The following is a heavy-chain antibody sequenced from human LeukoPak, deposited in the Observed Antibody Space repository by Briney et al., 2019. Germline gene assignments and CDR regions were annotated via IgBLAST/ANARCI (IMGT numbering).Heavy chain of an antibody. CDR2: VQSKTDGGTI. Sequence: GGSLRLSCASSGFTFRSFGMSWVRQAPGKGLEWVGRVQSKTDGGTIEYAAPVKGRFTISRDDSKTTLYLQMNSLKTEDTGVYYCSSLMIRGIINIWGQGTLVTVSS. CDR1: GFTFRSFG. V-gene: IGHV3-15*01. J-gene: IGHJ4*02. D-gene: IGHD3-10*01. CDR3: SSLMIRGIINI.